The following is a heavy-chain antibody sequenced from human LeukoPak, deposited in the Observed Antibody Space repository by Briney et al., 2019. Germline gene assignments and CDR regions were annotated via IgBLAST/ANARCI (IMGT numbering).Heavy chain of an antibody. J-gene: IGHJ4*02. CDR2: ISYDGNTQ. CDR3: AKVPSSGWYGIDF. V-gene: IGHV3-30*18. CDR1: GFPFSGYG. Sequence: GGSLRLSCAASGFPFSGYGMHWVRQAPGRGLEWVAIISYDGNTQYYADSVQGRFTISRDNSINMVYLQMNTLRGEDTATYYCAKVPSSGWYGIDFWGQGTLVTVSS. D-gene: IGHD6-19*01.